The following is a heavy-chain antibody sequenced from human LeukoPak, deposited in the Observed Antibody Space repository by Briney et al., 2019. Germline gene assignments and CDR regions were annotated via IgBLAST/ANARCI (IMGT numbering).Heavy chain of an antibody. CDR2: IYTSGST. D-gene: IGHD3-3*01. V-gene: IGHV4-61*02. CDR3: AREEWLFSTNATDAFDI. CDR1: GGSISSGSYY. Sequence: ASETLSLTCTVSGGSISSGSYYWSWIRQPARKGLEWIGRIYTSGSTNYNPSLKSRVTISVDTSKNQFSLKLSSVTAADTAVYYCAREEWLFSTNATDAFDIWGQGTMVTVSS. J-gene: IGHJ3*02.